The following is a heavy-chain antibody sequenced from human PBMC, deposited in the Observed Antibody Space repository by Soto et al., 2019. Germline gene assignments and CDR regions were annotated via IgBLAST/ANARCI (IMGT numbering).Heavy chain of an antibody. CDR3: AGVMIRAPTLSWLDP. D-gene: IGHD2-21*01. J-gene: IGHJ5*02. V-gene: IGHV3-30-3*01. CDR2: ISYDGSNK. CDR1: GFTFSSYA. Sequence: AGGSLRLSCAASGFTFSSYAMHWVRQAPGKGLEWVAVISYDGSNKYYADSVKGRFTISRDNSKNTLYLQMNSLRAEDTAVYYCAGVMIRAPTLSWLDPWGQGTLVTVSS.